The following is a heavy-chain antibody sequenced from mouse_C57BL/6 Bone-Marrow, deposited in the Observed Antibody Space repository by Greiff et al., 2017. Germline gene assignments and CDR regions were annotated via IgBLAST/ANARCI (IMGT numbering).Heavy chain of an antibody. CDR1: GYAFSSYW. V-gene: IGHV1-80*01. CDR3: AREELGRVGFAY. J-gene: IGHJ3*01. D-gene: IGHD4-1*01. Sequence: QVQLQQSGAELVKPGASVQISCKASGYAFSSYWMNWVKQRPGKGLEWIGQIYPGDGDTNYNGKFKGKATLTADKSSSTAYMQLSSLTSEDSAVYFCAREELGRVGFAYWGQGTLVTVSA. CDR2: IYPGDGDT.